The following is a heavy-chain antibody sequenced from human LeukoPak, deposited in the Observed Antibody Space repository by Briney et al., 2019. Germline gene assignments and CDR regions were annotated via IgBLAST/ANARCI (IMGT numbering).Heavy chain of an antibody. CDR2: IRSKAYGGTT. V-gene: IGHV3-49*04. CDR3: TRAGQGYSYGYRGYYYYYMDV. Sequence: GGSLRLSCTASGFTFGDYAMSWVRQAPGKGLEWVGFIRSKAYGGTTEYAASVKGRFTISRDDSKSIAYLQMNSLKTEDTAVYYCTRAGQGYSYGYRGYYYYYMDVWGKGTTVTISS. J-gene: IGHJ6*03. CDR1: GFTFGDYA. D-gene: IGHD5-18*01.